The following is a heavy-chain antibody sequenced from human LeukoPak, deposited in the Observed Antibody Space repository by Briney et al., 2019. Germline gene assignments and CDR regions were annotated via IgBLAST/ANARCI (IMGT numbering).Heavy chain of an antibody. CDR3: AKSERGDYHDAFDI. Sequence: PGGSLRLSCEASGFSFSDYGMHWVRQAPGKGLEWVAYIRYDSSKKNHADSVKGRFIISRDNPQKMLYLQMNSLRAEDTAVYYCAKSERGDYHDAFDIWGQGTMVTVSS. D-gene: IGHD3-16*01. CDR2: IRYDSSKK. J-gene: IGHJ3*02. V-gene: IGHV3-30*02. CDR1: GFSFSDYG.